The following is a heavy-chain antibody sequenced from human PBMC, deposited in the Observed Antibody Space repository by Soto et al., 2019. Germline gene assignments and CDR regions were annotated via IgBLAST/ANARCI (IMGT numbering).Heavy chain of an antibody. CDR3: AKHEGYCSTTTCSNFDY. CDR1: GFTFTSYW. Sequence: PVESLKISCKGSGFTFTSYWIACFLQMPGKGLEWMGIIYPGDSDSSYSPSFQGQVTISADKSINTAYLHWSSLKASDTAIYYCAKHEGYCSTTTCSNFDYWGQGTLVTVSS. D-gene: IGHD2-2*01. CDR2: IYPGDSDS. J-gene: IGHJ4*02. V-gene: IGHV5-51*01.